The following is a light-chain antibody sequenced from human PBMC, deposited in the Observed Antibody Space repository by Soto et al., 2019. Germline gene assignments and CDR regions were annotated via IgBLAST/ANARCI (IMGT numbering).Light chain of an antibody. Sequence: QSVLSQPASVSGSPGQSITISCTGTSSDVGGYNYVSWYQQHPGKAPKLMIYDVSNRPSGVSNSSSGSKSGNTASLTISGLQVEDEADYYCSSYTSSSTRLYVFGTGTKVTVL. V-gene: IGLV2-14*01. CDR1: SSDVGGYNY. J-gene: IGLJ1*01. CDR2: DVS. CDR3: SSYTSSSTRLYV.